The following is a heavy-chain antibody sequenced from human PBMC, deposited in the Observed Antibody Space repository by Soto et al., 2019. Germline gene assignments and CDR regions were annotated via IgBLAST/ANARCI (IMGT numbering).Heavy chain of an antibody. J-gene: IGHJ6*02. CDR2: ISYDGRSE. V-gene: IGHV3-30*03. CDR3: AIAKDLWLWSGMDV. CDR1: GFSFNNYG. Sequence: GGSLRLSCAASGFSFNNYGMYWVRQAPGKGLEWVAVISYDGRSEYYADSMKGRFAISRDNSKNTLFLQLNSLRVDDTAVYYCAIAKDLWLWSGMDVRGQGSTVTVSS. D-gene: IGHD5-18*01.